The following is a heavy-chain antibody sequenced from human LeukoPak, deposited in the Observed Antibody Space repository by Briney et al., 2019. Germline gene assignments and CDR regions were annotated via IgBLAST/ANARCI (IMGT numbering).Heavy chain of an antibody. J-gene: IGHJ4*02. D-gene: IGHD3-22*01. V-gene: IGHV3-23*01. CDR2: ITGGGEIT. Sequence: GGSLRLSCEASGFTFSSNAMTWVRQAPGKGLECVSAITGGGEITYYADSVKGRFSISRDNSRNTLYLQMNSLRPEDTALYYCAKAYGSSAYYQLPIDLWGQGTLVTVSS. CDR3: AKAYGSSAYYQLPIDL. CDR1: GFTFSSNA.